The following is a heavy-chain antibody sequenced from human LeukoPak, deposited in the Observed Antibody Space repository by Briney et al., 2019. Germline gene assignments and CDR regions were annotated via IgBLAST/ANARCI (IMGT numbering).Heavy chain of an antibody. V-gene: IGHV3-33*08. CDR2: IWYDGSNK. Sequence: GGSLRLSCAASGFTFSSYAMSWVRQAPGKGLEWVAVIWYDGSNKYYADSVKGRFTISRDNSKNTLYLQMNSLRAEDTAVYYCARDSTSMDYGDYGPIGYWGQGTLVTVSS. CDR3: ARDSTSMDYGDYGPIGY. J-gene: IGHJ4*02. D-gene: IGHD4-17*01. CDR1: GFTFSSYA.